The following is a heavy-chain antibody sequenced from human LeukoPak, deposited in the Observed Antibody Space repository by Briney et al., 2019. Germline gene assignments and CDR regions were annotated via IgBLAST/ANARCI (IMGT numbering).Heavy chain of an antibody. Sequence: GASVKVSCKASGGTFGRYVISWVRQATGQGLEWMGGIIPPFGTAHYAQKFQDRLTITADESATTVYMEMSSLRSEDTAMYYCAKKGGTALVTGYLKLCGRGTLVTVSA. V-gene: IGHV1-69*13. D-gene: IGHD5-18*01. CDR3: AKKGGTALVTGYLKL. J-gene: IGHJ2*01. CDR1: GGTFGRYV. CDR2: IIPPFGTA.